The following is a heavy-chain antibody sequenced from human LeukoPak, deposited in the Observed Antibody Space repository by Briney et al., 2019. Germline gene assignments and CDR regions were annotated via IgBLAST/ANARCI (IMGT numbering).Heavy chain of an antibody. D-gene: IGHD1-26*01. Sequence: GGSLRLSCAASGFTFSSYGMHWVRQAPGKGLEWVAVIWYDGSNKYYADSVKGRFTISRDNSKNTLYLQMNSLRAEDTAVYYCATIRDVSGSYSGSWFDPWGQGTLVTVSS. V-gene: IGHV3-33*01. CDR3: ATIRDVSGSYSGSWFDP. CDR2: IWYDGSNK. J-gene: IGHJ5*02. CDR1: GFTFSSYG.